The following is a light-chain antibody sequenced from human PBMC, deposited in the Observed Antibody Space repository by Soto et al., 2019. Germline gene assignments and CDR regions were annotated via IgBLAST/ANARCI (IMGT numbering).Light chain of an antibody. Sequence: EIVLTQSPGTLSLSPGERATLSCRASQSVSSSSLAWYQQKPGQAPRVLIYGASSRATGVPDRFTGSGSGTDFTLTISRLGPEDFAVYYCQQYGSSPRTFGQGTKVEIK. V-gene: IGKV3-20*01. CDR2: GAS. J-gene: IGKJ1*01. CDR3: QQYGSSPRT. CDR1: QSVSSSS.